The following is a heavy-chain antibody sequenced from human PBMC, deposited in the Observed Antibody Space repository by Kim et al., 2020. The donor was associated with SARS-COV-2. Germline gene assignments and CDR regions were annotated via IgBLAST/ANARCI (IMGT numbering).Heavy chain of an antibody. D-gene: IGHD5-12*01. V-gene: IGHV3-9*01. CDR3: AKDTHGDSTHGYYYYGMDV. Sequence: GRFTISRDNAKNSLYLQMNSLRAEDTALYYCAKDTHGDSTHGYYYYGMDVWGQGTTVTVSS. J-gene: IGHJ6*02.